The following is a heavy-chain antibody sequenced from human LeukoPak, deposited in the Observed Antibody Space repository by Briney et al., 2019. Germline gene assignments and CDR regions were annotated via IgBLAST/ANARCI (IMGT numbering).Heavy chain of an antibody. CDR3: ARDWYCSGGSCYSWMDYFDY. CDR2: ISAYNGNT. CDR1: GYTFTSYG. Sequence: ASVKVSCKASGYTFTSYGISWVRQAPGQGLEWMGWISAYNGNTNYAQKLQGRVTMTTDTSTSTAYMELRSLRSDDTAVYYCARDWYCSGGSCYSWMDYFDYWGQGTLVTVSS. D-gene: IGHD2-15*01. J-gene: IGHJ4*02. V-gene: IGHV1-18*01.